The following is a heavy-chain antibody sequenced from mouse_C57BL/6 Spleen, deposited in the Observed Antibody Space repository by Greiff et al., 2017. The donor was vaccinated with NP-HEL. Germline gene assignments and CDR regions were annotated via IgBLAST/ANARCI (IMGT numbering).Heavy chain of an antibody. Sequence: VQLQQSGAELARPGASVKLSCKASGYTFTSYGISWVKQRTGQGLEWIGEIYPRSGNTYYNEKFKGKATLTADKSSSTAYMELRSLTSEDSAVYFCARSEGNYAYVDVWGTGTTVTVSS. CDR2: IYPRSGNT. D-gene: IGHD2-1*01. V-gene: IGHV1-81*01. J-gene: IGHJ1*03. CDR3: ARSEGNYAYVDV. CDR1: GYTFTSYG.